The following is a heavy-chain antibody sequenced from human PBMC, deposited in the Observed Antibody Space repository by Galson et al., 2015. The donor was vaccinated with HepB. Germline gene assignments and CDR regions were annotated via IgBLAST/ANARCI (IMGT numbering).Heavy chain of an antibody. CDR2: INSNSGDT. Sequence: SVKVSCKASGYTFTGYYIHWVRQAPGQRLEWMGWINSNSGDTYSAQKFQGGVTMTRDTSISTAYMELSRLRSDDTALYYCARTWGMATRPSDCWGQGTLVTVST. CDR3: ARTWGMATRPSDC. D-gene: IGHD5-24*01. J-gene: IGHJ4*02. V-gene: IGHV1-2*02. CDR1: GYTFTGYY.